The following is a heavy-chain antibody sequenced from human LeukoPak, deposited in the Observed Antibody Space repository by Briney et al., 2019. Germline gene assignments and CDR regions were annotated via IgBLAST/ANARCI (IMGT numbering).Heavy chain of an antibody. Sequence: KISCKGSGYSFTSYWIGWVRQMPGKGLEWMGIIYPGDSDTRYSPSFQGQVTISADKSISTAYLQWSSLKASDTAMYYCATHDYLGTDAFDIWGQGTMVTVSS. CDR1: GYSFTSYW. D-gene: IGHD4-11*01. V-gene: IGHV5-51*01. CDR2: IYPGDSDT. CDR3: ATHDYLGTDAFDI. J-gene: IGHJ3*02.